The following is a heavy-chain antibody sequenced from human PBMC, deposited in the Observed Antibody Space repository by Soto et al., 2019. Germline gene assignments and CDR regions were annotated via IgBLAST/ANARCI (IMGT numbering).Heavy chain of an antibody. D-gene: IGHD3-3*01. Sequence: GGSLRLSCVGTGLNFDDFAMHWVRQAPGKGLEWVSGITWNSRVLAYADSVKGRFTISRDNARNSLYLQMDSLRDEDAALYYCAKGRYDFWSPYYFDSWGQGTLVTVSS. V-gene: IGHV3-9*01. CDR1: GLNFDDFA. CDR2: ITWNSRVL. CDR3: AKGRYDFWSPYYFDS. J-gene: IGHJ4*02.